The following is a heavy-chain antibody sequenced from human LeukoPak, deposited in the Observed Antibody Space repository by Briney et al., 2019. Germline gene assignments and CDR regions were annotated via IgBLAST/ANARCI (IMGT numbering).Heavy chain of an antibody. CDR1: GGSISSYF. Sequence: PSETLSLTCTVSGGSISSYFWSWIRQPAGKGLEWIGRIYASGSTYQNPSLRSRVTMSVDTSKNQFSLTLSSVTAADTAVYYCARGVASGGSHRARYYYMDVWGKGTTVTISS. V-gene: IGHV4-4*07. J-gene: IGHJ6*03. D-gene: IGHD2-15*01. CDR3: ARGVASGGSHRARYYYMDV. CDR2: IYASGST.